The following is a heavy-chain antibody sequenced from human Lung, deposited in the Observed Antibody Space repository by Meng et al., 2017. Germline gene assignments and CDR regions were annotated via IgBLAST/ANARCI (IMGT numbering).Heavy chain of an antibody. D-gene: IGHD6-13*01. CDR3: ARDEDISAAGKLFGDY. Sequence: QVQLVECGAEVKKPGASVKVSCKASGYNFTGYYMHWVRQAPGQGLEWMGWINPNSGGTNYAQKFQGRVTMTGDTSISTAYMELSGLRSDDTAMYYCARDEDISAAGKLFGDYWGQGTLVTVSS. CDR2: INPNSGGT. J-gene: IGHJ4*02. V-gene: IGHV1-2*02. CDR1: GYNFTGYY.